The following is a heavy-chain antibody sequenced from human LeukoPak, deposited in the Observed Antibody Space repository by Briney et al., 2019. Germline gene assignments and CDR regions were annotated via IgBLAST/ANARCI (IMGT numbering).Heavy chain of an antibody. CDR1: GFSFSNSG. CDR2: ITDDSGST. CDR3: AKRGAAYYFDY. J-gene: IGHJ4*02. D-gene: IGHD2-15*01. Sequence: GGSLRLSCAASGFSFSNSGMSWVRQAPGKGLEWVSSITDDSGSTFYADSVKGRLTISRDNSKNTLYLQMNSLRADDTAVYYCAKRGAAYYFDYWGQGTLATVSS. V-gene: IGHV3-23*01.